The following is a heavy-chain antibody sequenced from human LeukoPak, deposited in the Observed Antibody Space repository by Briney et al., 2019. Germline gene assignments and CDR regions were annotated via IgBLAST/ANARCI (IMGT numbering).Heavy chain of an antibody. Sequence: GGSLRLSCAASGFTFSSYWMSWVRQAPGKGLEWVSGISWNSGSIGYADSVKGRFTISRDNAKNSLYLQMNSLRAEDTALYYCAKDRMVRGVIITMFDYWGQGTLVTVSS. V-gene: IGHV3-9*01. D-gene: IGHD3-10*01. CDR2: ISWNSGSI. CDR1: GFTFSSYW. J-gene: IGHJ4*02. CDR3: AKDRMVRGVIITMFDY.